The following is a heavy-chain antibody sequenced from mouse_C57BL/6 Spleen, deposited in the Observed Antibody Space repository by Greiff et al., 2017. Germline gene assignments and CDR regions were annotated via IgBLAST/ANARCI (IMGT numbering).Heavy chain of an antibody. V-gene: IGHV1-82*01. D-gene: IGHD1-1*01. CDR1: GYAFSSSW. J-gene: IGHJ2*01. CDR2: IYPGDGDT. CDR3: ARSGYYYGFDY. Sequence: VQLQQSGPELVKPGASVKISCKASGYAFSSSWMNWVKQRPGKGLEWIGRIYPGDGDTNYNGKFKGKDTLTADKSSSTAYMQLSSLTSEDSAVYFCARSGYYYGFDYWGQGTTLTVSS.